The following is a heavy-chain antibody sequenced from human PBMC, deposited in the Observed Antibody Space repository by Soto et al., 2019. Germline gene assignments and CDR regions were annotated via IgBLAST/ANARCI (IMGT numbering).Heavy chain of an antibody. CDR1: GGTFSSYA. CDR2: IIPIFGTA. Sequence: QVQLVQSGAEVKKPGSSVKVSCTASGGTFSSYAISWVRQAPGQGLEWMGGIIPIFGTANSAQKFQGRVTIPAAESKSTAYMELSSLRSEDTAVYYCARGVSYGRWYFDLWGRGPLVTVSS. CDR3: ARGVSYGRWYFDL. J-gene: IGHJ2*01. D-gene: IGHD5-18*01. V-gene: IGHV1-69*01.